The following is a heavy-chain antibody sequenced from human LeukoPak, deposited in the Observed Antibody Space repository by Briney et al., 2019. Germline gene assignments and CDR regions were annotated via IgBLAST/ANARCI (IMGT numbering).Heavy chain of an antibody. V-gene: IGHV4-39*01. Sequence: SETLSLTCTVSGGSISSSSYYWGWIRQPPGKGLEWIGSIYYSGSTYYNPSLKSRVTISVDTSKNQFSLKLSSVTAADTAVYYCARGAYSSSPPDAFDIWGQGTMVTVSS. CDR2: IYYSGST. CDR1: GGSISSSSYY. J-gene: IGHJ3*02. D-gene: IGHD6-6*01. CDR3: ARGAYSSSPPDAFDI.